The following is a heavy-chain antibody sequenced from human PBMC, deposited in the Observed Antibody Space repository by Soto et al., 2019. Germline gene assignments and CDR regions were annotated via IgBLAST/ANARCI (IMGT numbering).Heavy chain of an antibody. V-gene: IGHV3-23*01. Sequence: GGSLRLSCAASGFTFSSYAMSWVRQAPGKGLEWVSAISGSGGSTYYADSVKGRFTISRDNSKNTLYLQMSSLRAEDTAVYYCAKDLGGYSGYAFDYWGQGAQVTVSS. CDR2: ISGSGGST. CDR1: GFTFSSYA. J-gene: IGHJ4*02. CDR3: AKDLGGYSGYAFDY. D-gene: IGHD5-12*01.